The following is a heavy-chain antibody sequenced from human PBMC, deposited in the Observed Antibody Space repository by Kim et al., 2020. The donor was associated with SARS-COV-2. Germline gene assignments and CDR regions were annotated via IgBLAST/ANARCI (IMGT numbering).Heavy chain of an antibody. V-gene: IGHV4-34*01. CDR1: GGSFSGYY. D-gene: IGHD6-13*01. J-gene: IGHJ4*02. Sequence: SETLSLTCAVYGGSFSGYYWSWIRQPPGKGLEWIGEINHSGSTNYNPSLKSRVTISVDTSKNQFSLKLSSVTAADTAVYYCATSSSWGLFDYWGQGTLVTVSS. CDR2: INHSGST. CDR3: ATSSSWGLFDY.